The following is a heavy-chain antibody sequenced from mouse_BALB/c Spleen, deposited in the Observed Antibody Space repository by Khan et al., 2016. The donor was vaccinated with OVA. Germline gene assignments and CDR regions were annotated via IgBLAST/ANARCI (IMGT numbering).Heavy chain of an antibody. CDR2: INPRSGYT. J-gene: IGHJ2*01. CDR3: ARDRIDY. Sequence: QIQLVQSGAELAKPGASVKMSCKASGYTFSNYWIHWVKQRPGQGLEWIGYINPRSGYTYYNQTLNDKATLTTDKSSSTAYMQLSSLTSEDSAVYYCARDRIDYWGQGTTLTVSS. V-gene: IGHV1-7*01. CDR1: GYTFSNYW.